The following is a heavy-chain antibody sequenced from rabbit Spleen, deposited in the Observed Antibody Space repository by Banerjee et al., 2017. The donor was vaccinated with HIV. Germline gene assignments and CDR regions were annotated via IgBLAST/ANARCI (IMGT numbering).Heavy chain of an antibody. CDR2: ILGSSGTT. CDR1: GFDFSSNA. D-gene: IGHD4-2*01. V-gene: IGHV1S40*01. Sequence: QSLEESGGGLVKPEGSLTLTCKASGFDFSSNAMCWVRQAPGKGLEWIGCILGSSGTTWYASWANGRFTISKTSSTTVTLQMTSLTAADTATYFCARGGGGYAGDGYDLWGQGTLVTVS. J-gene: IGHJ3*01. CDR3: ARGGGGYAGDGYDL.